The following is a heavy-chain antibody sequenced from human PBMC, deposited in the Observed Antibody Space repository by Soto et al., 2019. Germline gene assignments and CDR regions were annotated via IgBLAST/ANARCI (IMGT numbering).Heavy chain of an antibody. CDR1: VFTFRSFT. CDR3: TRDASRDSSARGWFDP. D-gene: IGHD6-13*01. V-gene: IGHV3-21*01. Sequence: AWWSLRLSCSASVFTFRSFTMNWFRQAPGKGLEWVSTISSNSAYIYYTDALRGRFTISRDNAKNSLHLQMNSLRAEDTAVYYCTRDASRDSSARGWFDPWGPGTLVTVSS. J-gene: IGHJ5*02. CDR2: ISSNSAYI.